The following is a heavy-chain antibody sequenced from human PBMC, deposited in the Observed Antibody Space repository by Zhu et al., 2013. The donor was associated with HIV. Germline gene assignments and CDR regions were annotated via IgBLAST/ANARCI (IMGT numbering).Heavy chain of an antibody. CDR1: GYTFTSYY. CDR3: ARSSDTLGRGFDY. CDR2: ITAYNGYT. Sequence: QVQLVQSGAEVKKPGASVKVSCKASGYTFTSYYMHWVRQAPGQGLEWMGWITAYNGYTNYAQKFQGRVTMTTDTSTSTAYMELRSLRSDDTAVYYCARSSDTLGRGFDYWGQGTLVTVSS. J-gene: IGHJ4*02. D-gene: IGHD5-18*01. V-gene: IGHV1-18*04.